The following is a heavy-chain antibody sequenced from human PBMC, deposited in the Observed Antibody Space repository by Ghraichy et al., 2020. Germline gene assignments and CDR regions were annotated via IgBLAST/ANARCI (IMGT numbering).Heavy chain of an antibody. CDR1: GGTFSSYV. CDR2: IIPIFGTA. CDR3: ARDLLVRGVIIDPGHGMDV. J-gene: IGHJ6*02. D-gene: IGHD3-10*01. Sequence: SVKVSCKASGGTFSSYVISWVRQAPGQGLEWMGGIIPIFGTANYAQKFQGRVTITADESTSTVYMELSSLRFEDTAVYYCARDLLVRGVIIDPGHGMDVWGQGTTFTVSS. V-gene: IGHV1-69*13.